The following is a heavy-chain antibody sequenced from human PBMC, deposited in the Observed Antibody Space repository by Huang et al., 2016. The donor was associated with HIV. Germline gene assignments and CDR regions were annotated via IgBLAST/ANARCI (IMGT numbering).Heavy chain of an antibody. J-gene: IGHJ6*02. D-gene: IGHD3-10*01. CDR2: MGSSSSYI. Sequence: EVQLVESGGGLVKPGGSLRLSCAASGFPFCSYSMNWVRQAPGKGLGWVAAMGSSSSYIYHADSVKGRFTISRDDAKNALYLQMNSLRPEDTAVYYCARPQGDMLRGIIRSYYYYYGMDVWGQGTTVTVSS. CDR1: GFPFCSYS. V-gene: IGHV3-21*01. CDR3: ARPQGDMLRGIIRSYYYYYGMDV.